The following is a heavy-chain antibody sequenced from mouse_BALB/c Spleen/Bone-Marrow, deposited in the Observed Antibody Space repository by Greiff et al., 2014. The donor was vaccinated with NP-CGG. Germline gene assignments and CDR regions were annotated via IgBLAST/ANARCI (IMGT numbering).Heavy chain of an antibody. CDR2: INPASSTI. CDR3: AKNYYYGYVAY. J-gene: IGHJ3*01. V-gene: IGHV4-1*02. CDR1: GFDFGRYW. Sequence: VQLQQSGGGLVQPGGSLKLSCAASGFDFGRYWMTWVRQAPGKGLEWIGEINPASSTINYTPSLKDKFIISRDNAKNTLYLQMSKVRSEDTALYYCAKNYYYGYVAYWGQGTLVTVSA. D-gene: IGHD1-2*01.